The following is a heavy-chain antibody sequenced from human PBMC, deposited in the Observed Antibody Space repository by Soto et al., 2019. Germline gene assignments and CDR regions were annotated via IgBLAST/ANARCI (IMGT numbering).Heavy chain of an antibody. J-gene: IGHJ6*04. CDR2: IFPRDSDT. CDR1: GYTFSNHV. V-gene: IGHV5-51*01. CDR3: EKYIEGGHIDV. Sequence: GESLRISCQLSGYTFSNHVINFVRLVPGKGLEWMGIIFPRDSDTRYSPSLQGQVIISVDKSTNTAYLQWTRLTASDTAIYYCEKYIEGGHIDVCGKGNTVTVSS. D-gene: IGHD5-12*01.